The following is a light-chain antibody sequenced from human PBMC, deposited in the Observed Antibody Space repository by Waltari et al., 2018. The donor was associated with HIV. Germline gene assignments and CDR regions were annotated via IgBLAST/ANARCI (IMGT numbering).Light chain of an antibody. CDR2: DVI. CDR3: SSHAGSKVV. J-gene: IGLJ2*01. CDR1: TSDVGGHNY. V-gene: IGLV2-8*01. Sequence: QSALTQPPSAHGSPGQSATLPCTGTTSDVGGHNYVTWHQQHPGQAPKLTIYDVIKRPSGVPDRFSGSKSGNTASLTVSELQPEDEADYYCSSHAGSKVVFGGGTRLTVL.